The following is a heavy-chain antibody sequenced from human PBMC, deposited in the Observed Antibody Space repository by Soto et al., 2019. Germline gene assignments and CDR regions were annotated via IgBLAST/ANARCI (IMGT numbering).Heavy chain of an antibody. CDR1: GGSISSSSYY. V-gene: IGHV4-39*01. D-gene: IGHD6-6*01. CDR3: ACRPSEYSSSSTQPSHIDY. Sequence: SETLSLTCTVSGGSISSSSYYWGWIRQPPGKGLEWIGSIYYSGSTYYNPSLKSRVTISVDTSKNQFSRKLSSVTAADTAVYYCACRPSEYSSSSTQPSHIDYWGQGTLVTVSS. J-gene: IGHJ4*02. CDR2: IYYSGST.